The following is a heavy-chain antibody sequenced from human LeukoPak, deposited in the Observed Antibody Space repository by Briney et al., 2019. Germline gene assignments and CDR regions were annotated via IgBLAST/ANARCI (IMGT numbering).Heavy chain of an antibody. Sequence: GGSLRLSCAASGFTVSSNYMSWVRQAPGKGLEWVSVIYSGGSAFYAESVKGRFTISRDNSKNTLYLQMNSLRAEDTAVYYCARARSGSYYLPFDYWGQGTLVTVSS. CDR3: ARARSGSYYLPFDY. V-gene: IGHV3-53*05. D-gene: IGHD1-26*01. J-gene: IGHJ4*02. CDR2: IYSGGSA. CDR1: GFTVSSNY.